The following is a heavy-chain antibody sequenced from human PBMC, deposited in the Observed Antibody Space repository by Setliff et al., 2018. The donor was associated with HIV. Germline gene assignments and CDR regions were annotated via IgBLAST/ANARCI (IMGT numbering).Heavy chain of an antibody. CDR2: IYPDDSDA. CDR3: ARRPSSYNWFDP. Sequence: PGESLKISCKDSGYSFPNDWIGWVRQTPEKGLEWMGNIYPDDSDAEYNPSFEGHVTMSVDKSITTVYLQWTSLKSSDTAIYYCARRPSSYNWFDPWGQGTLVTVSS. V-gene: IGHV5-51*01. CDR1: GYSFPNDW. D-gene: IGHD6-6*01. J-gene: IGHJ5*02.